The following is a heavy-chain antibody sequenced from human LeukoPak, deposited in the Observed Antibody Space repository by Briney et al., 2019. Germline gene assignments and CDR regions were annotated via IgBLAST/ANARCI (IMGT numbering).Heavy chain of an antibody. J-gene: IGHJ3*02. CDR2: ISSSSSYI. V-gene: IGHV3-21*01. D-gene: IGHD2-2*02. CDR1: GFTFSSYS. Sequence: GGSLRLSCAASGFTFSSYSMNWVRQAPGKGLEWVSSISSSSSYIYYADSVKGRFTISRDNAKSSLYLRMNSLRAEDTAVYYCARVRCSSTSCYNDAFDIWGQGTMVTVSS. CDR3: ARVRCSSTSCYNDAFDI.